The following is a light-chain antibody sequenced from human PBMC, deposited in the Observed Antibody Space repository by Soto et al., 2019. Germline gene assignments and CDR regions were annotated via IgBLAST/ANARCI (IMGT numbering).Light chain of an antibody. J-gene: IGKJ1*01. V-gene: IGKV1-5*03. CDR1: QSISSW. Sequence: DIQMTQSPSTLSASVGDRVTITCRASQSISSWLAWYQQKPGKAPNLLIYKASSLESGVPSRFSGSGSGTEFTLTLSSPQPDDFATYYCQQYGSYPWTFGQGTKVEIK. CDR2: KAS. CDR3: QQYGSYPWT.